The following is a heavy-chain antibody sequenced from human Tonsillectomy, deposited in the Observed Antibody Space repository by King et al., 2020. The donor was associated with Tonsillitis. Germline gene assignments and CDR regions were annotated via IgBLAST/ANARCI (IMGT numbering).Heavy chain of an antibody. Sequence: VQLVESGGGVVQPGRSLRLSCAASGFTFSSYAMHWVRQAPGKGLEWVAVISYDGSNKYYADSVKGRFTISRDNSKNTLYLQMNSLRAEATAVYYCAQDRLLWFGDPTPQFDPWGQGTLVTVSS. CDR3: AQDRLLWFGDPTPQFDP. J-gene: IGHJ5*02. V-gene: IGHV3-30-3*01. D-gene: IGHD3-10*01. CDR1: GFTFSSYA. CDR2: ISYDGSNK.